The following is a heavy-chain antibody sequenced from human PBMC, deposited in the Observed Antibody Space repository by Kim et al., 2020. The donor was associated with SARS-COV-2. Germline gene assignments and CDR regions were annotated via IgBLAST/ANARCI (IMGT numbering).Heavy chain of an antibody. V-gene: IGHV3-21*01. Sequence: GGSLRLSCAASGFTFSSYSMNWVRQAPGKGLEWVSSISSSSSYIYYADSVKGRFTISRDNAKNSLYLQMNSLRAEDTAVYYCARDLVVPAAIPGMYGMDVWGQGTTVTVSS. CDR3: ARDLVVPAAIPGMYGMDV. D-gene: IGHD2-2*01. CDR1: GFTFSSYS. J-gene: IGHJ6*02. CDR2: ISSSSSYI.